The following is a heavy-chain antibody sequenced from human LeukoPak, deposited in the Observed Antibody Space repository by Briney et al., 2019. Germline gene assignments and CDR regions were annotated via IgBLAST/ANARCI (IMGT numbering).Heavy chain of an antibody. J-gene: IGHJ4*02. Sequence: PSETLSLTCTVSGGSISSSSYSWGWIRQPPGKGLEWIGSMYYSGTPYYHPSLKSRVPISVDTSKIQLSLKPGSLAPTHTVLYFCATLRFDFLSGYTHPYFADCSQGTLVTVSS. V-gene: IGHV4-39*01. D-gene: IGHD3-3*01. CDR3: ATLRFDFLSGYTHPYFAD. CDR1: GGSISSSSYS. CDR2: MYYSGTP.